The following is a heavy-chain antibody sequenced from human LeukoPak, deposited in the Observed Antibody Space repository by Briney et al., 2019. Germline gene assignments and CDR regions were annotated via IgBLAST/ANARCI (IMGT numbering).Heavy chain of an antibody. J-gene: IGHJ6*03. D-gene: IGHD6-19*01. CDR1: GFTFNNYN. Sequence: GGSLRLSCAASGFTFNNYNMNWVRQAPGRALEWVSSITSSGTYIFYADSVKGRFTISRDNAKNSLYLQMNSLGAEDTAVYYCARDHLSSGSSPDYYYYYYMDVWGKGTTVTISS. V-gene: IGHV3-21*01. CDR3: ARDHLSSGSSPDYYYYYYMDV. CDR2: ITSSGTYI.